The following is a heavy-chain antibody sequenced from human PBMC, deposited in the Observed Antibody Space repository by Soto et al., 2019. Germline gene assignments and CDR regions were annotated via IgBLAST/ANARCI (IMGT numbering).Heavy chain of an antibody. CDR1: GGSFSGYY. CDR3: APIGVTPPLGY. CDR2: INHSGST. Sequence: QVQLQQWGAGLLKPSETLSLTCAVYGGSFSGYYWSWIRQPTGKGLEWIGEINHSGSTNYNPSLKSRVTISVDTSKNQFSLKLSSVTAADTAVYYCAPIGVTPPLGYWGQGTLVTVSS. V-gene: IGHV4-34*01. J-gene: IGHJ4*02. D-gene: IGHD3-16*01.